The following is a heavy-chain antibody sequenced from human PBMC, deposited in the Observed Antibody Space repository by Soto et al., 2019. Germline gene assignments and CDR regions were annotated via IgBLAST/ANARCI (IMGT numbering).Heavy chain of an antibody. V-gene: IGHV3-33*01. CDR3: ARGTVHFDY. Sequence: QVQLMESGGGVAQPGRSLRLSCAASGFTFNTYGIHWVRQAPGKGPEWVAVIWYAGSNKYYADSVKGRFTISRDNSKNTLYLQMNSLRAEDTAVYYCARGTVHFDYWGQGTLVTVSS. J-gene: IGHJ4*02. CDR2: IWYAGSNK. D-gene: IGHD4-17*01. CDR1: GFTFNTYG.